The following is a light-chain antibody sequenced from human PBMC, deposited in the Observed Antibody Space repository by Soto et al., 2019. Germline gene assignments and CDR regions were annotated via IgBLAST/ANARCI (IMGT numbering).Light chain of an antibody. CDR2: DAS. CDR3: QQRSNWPPVT. J-gene: IGKJ4*01. Sequence: EIVLTQSPATLSLSPGERATLSCRASQSINRHLAWYRQKPGQAPRLLIYDASNRATGIPARFSGSGSGTDFPLTSSSLEPEEFGVYYWQQRSNWPPVTFGGGTKVEIK. V-gene: IGKV3-11*01. CDR1: QSINRH.